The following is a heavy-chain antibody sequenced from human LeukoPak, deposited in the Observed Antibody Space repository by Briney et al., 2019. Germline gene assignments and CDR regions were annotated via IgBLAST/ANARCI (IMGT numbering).Heavy chain of an antibody. D-gene: IGHD3-10*01. CDR2: INPDGSTT. Sequence: GGSLRLSCAASGFTFSGNWMHWVRQAPGKGLVWVSHINPDGSTTSYADSVKGRFTISRDNAKNSLSLLMNSLRAEDTAVYYCARDGGSGILDWGQGTLVTVSS. J-gene: IGHJ4*02. CDR3: ARDGGSGILD. V-gene: IGHV3-74*01. CDR1: GFTFSGNW.